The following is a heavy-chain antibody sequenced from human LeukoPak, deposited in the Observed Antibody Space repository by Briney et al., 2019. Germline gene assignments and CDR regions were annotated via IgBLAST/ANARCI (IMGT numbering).Heavy chain of an antibody. Sequence: PSETLSLICSVSGASLSSYYWDWLRQTPGKGLEWIGYISDTGKTESNPSLKSRASISLDTSKKQLSLRLTSVTAADSAFYYCATGYYEPFATWGPGILVTVSS. J-gene: IGHJ5*02. CDR2: ISDTGKT. V-gene: IGHV4-59*01. CDR1: GASLSSYY. D-gene: IGHD2/OR15-2a*01. CDR3: ATGYYEPFAT.